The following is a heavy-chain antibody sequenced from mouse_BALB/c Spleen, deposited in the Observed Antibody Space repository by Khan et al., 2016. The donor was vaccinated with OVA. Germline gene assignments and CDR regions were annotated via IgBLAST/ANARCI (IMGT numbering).Heavy chain of an antibody. CDR3: ARGGFAY. CDR2: ISSVAYSI. CDR1: GFTFIDYG. J-gene: IGHJ3*01. V-gene: IGHV5-15*02. Sequence: EVELVESGGGLVQPGGSRKLSCAASGFTFIDYGMAWVRQTPGKGPEWIAFISSVAYSIYYADTVTGRFTISRENAKNTLYLEMSRLRSDGTAMYYCARGGFAYWGQGTLVTVAA.